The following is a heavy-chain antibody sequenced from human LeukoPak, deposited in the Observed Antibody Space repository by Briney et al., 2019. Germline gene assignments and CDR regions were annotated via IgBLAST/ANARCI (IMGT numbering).Heavy chain of an antibody. CDR1: GGSFSGYY. Sequence: SETLSLTCAVYGGSFSGYYWSWIRQPPGKGLEWIGEINHSGSTNYNPSLKSRVTISVDTSKNQFSLKLSSVTAADTAVYYCARLSRSSLDAFDIWGQGTMVTVSS. J-gene: IGHJ3*02. V-gene: IGHV4-34*01. CDR2: INHSGST. D-gene: IGHD2-2*01. CDR3: ARLSRSSLDAFDI.